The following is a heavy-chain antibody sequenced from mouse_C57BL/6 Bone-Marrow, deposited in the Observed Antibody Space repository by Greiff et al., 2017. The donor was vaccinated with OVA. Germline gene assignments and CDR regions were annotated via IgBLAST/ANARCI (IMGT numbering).Heavy chain of an antibody. V-gene: IGHV7-1*01. J-gene: IGHJ1*03. CDR3: ARDAPYYYGSSHWYFDV. D-gene: IGHD1-1*01. CDR2: SRNKANDYTT. Sequence: EVQRVESGGGLVQSGRSLRLSCATSGFTFSDFYMEWVRQAPGKGLEWIAASRNKANDYTTEYSASVKGRFIVSRDTSQSILYLQMNALRAEDTAIYYCARDAPYYYGSSHWYFDVWGTGTTVTVSS. CDR1: GFTFSDFY.